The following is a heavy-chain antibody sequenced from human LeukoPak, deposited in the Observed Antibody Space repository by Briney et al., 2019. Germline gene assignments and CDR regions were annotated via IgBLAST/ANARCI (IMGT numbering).Heavy chain of an antibody. J-gene: IGHJ5*02. CDR1: GSIITNYW. Sequence: GASLKICCMASGSIITNYWISWGRQMPGKGVEWMVIISPGDSDARYRSSCQGQVTRSADKSISNAYLQWSSLKASDTAKYYCVTSFLEGFDPWGQGTLVTVSS. V-gene: IGHV5-51*01. CDR3: VTSFLEGFDP. CDR2: ISPGDSDA.